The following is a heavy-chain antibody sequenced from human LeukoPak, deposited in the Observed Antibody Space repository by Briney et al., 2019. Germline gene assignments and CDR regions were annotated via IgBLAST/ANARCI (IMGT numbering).Heavy chain of an antibody. D-gene: IGHD2-2*01. CDR2: VSSSSSYI. Sequence: GGSLRLSCAASGFTVSSYSMNWVRQAPGKGLEWVSSVSSSSSYIYYADSVKGRFTISRDNAKNSLYLQMNSLRAEDTAVYYCARDWVHCSSTSCYHFDYWGRGTLVTVSS. J-gene: IGHJ4*02. V-gene: IGHV3-21*01. CDR3: ARDWVHCSSTSCYHFDY. CDR1: GFTVSSYS.